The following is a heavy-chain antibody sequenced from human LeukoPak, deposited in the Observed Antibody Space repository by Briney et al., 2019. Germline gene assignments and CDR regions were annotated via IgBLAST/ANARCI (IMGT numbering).Heavy chain of an antibody. J-gene: IGHJ3*02. CDR2: IYYSGST. V-gene: IGHV4-39*07. Sequence: PSETLSLTCTVSGGSISSSSYYWGWIRQLPGKGLEWIGSIYYSGSTYYNPSLKSRVTISVDTSKNQFSLKLSSVTAADTAVYYCARDLGVGADDAFDIWGQGTMVTVSS. D-gene: IGHD1-26*01. CDR1: GGSISSSSYY. CDR3: ARDLGVGADDAFDI.